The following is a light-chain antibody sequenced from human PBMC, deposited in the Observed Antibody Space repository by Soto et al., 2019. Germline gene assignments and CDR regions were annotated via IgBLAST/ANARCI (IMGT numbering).Light chain of an antibody. J-gene: IGKJ1*01. CDR1: QSVSTY. Sequence: DIPMTQSPSSLSASVGVRVTITCRASQSVSTYLKWYQQKPGRAPKLLIYAASSLQSGVPSRFSGRGSGTDFTLTISSLQPEDFATYYCQQSYSIPGTFGQETKVEIK. CDR3: QQSYSIPGT. CDR2: AAS. V-gene: IGKV1-39*01.